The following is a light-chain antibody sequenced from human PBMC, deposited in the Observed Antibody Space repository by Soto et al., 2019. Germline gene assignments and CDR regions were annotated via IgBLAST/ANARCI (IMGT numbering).Light chain of an antibody. CDR1: SSDVGGYNF. Sequence: QSALTQPASVSGSPGQSITISCTGTSSDVGGYNFVSWYQQHPGKAPKLMIYDVTNRPSGVSNRFSGSKSGNTASLNISGLQAEDEADYYCSSYTSSSTPVVIGGGTKLTVL. J-gene: IGLJ2*01. CDR3: SSYTSSSTPVV. V-gene: IGLV2-14*01. CDR2: DVT.